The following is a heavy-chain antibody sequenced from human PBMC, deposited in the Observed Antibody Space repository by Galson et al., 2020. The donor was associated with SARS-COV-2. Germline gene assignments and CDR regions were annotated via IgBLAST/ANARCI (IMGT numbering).Heavy chain of an antibody. J-gene: IGHJ3*02. D-gene: IGHD1-26*01. Sequence: GGSLRLSCAASGFTFSSYAMHWVRQAPGKGLEWVAVISYDGSNKYYADSVKGRFTISRDNSKNTLYLQMNSLRAEDTAVYYCARPLGGSYLDAFDIWGQGTMVTVSS. CDR3: ARPLGGSYLDAFDI. V-gene: IGHV3-30*01. CDR2: ISYDGSNK. CDR1: GFTFSSYA.